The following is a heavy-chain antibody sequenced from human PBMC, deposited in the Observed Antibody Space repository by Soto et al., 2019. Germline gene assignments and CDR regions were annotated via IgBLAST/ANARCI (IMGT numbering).Heavy chain of an antibody. CDR2: INPMLNST. CDR1: GGTFDHAA. J-gene: IGHJ4*02. CDR3: ARQIFAADY. V-gene: IGHV1-69*01. Sequence: QVQLVQSGAEVKKPGSSVKVSCEAPGGTFDHAAITWVRQAPGQGLEWVGGINPMLNSTHYAQKFQCRVTITAEAVTSTALLELRGLTSDDTAVYYCARQIFAADYWGQGTLLVVSS. D-gene: IGHD3-9*01.